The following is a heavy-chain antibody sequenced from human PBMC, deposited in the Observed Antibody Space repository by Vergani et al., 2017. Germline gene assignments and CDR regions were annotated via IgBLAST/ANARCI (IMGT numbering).Heavy chain of an antibody. Sequence: QVQLVQSGAEVKKPGASVKVSCKASGYTFTGYYMHWVRQAPGQGLEWMGWINPNSGGTNYAQKFQGRVTMTRDTSISTAYMELSRLRSDDTAVYYCARVGXCSSTSCYTWFDPWGQGTLVTVSS. CDR1: GYTFTGYY. CDR2: INPNSGGT. D-gene: IGHD2-2*02. V-gene: IGHV1-2*02. CDR3: ARVGXCSSTSCYTWFDP. J-gene: IGHJ5*02.